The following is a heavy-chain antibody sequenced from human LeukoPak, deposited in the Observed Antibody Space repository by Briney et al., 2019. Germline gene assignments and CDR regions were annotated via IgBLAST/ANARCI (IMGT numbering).Heavy chain of an antibody. Sequence: WASVTVSCKASGYTFTSYAMNWVRQAPGQGLEWMGWINTNTGNPTYAQGFTGRFVFSLDTSVSTAYLQISSLKAEDTAVYYCARDLAATIEGVANWFDPWGQGTLVTVSS. CDR1: GYTFTSYA. D-gene: IGHD5-12*01. V-gene: IGHV7-4-1*02. CDR3: ARDLAATIEGVANWFDP. CDR2: INTNTGNP. J-gene: IGHJ5*02.